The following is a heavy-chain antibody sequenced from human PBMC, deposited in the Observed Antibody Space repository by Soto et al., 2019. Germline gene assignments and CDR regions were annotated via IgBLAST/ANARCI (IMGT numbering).Heavy chain of an antibody. J-gene: IGHJ5*02. CDR1: GGTFSSYA. CDR2: IIPIFGTA. V-gene: IGHV1-69*01. Sequence: QVQLVQSGAEVKKPGSSVKVSCKASGGTFSSYAISWVRQAPGQGLEWMGGIIPIFGTANYAQKFQGRVTITADESTSTAYMELSSLRSADTAVYYCAGATIFGVVIYWFDPWGQGTLVTVSS. CDR3: AGATIFGVVIYWFDP. D-gene: IGHD3-3*01.